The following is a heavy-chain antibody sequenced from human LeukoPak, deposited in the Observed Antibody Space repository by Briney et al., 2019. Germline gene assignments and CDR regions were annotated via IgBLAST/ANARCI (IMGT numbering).Heavy chain of an antibody. CDR1: GFTFSSYG. D-gene: IGHD6-19*01. Sequence: GGSLRLSCAASGFTFSSYGMNWVRQAPGKGLEWVSYISTSSNRIDYADSVKGRFTMSRDNAKNLLYLQMNSLRDEDTATYYCARVSAPGTSGWYFGYWGQGTLVTVSS. CDR3: ARVSAPGTSGWYFGY. V-gene: IGHV3-48*02. J-gene: IGHJ4*02. CDR2: ISTSSNRI.